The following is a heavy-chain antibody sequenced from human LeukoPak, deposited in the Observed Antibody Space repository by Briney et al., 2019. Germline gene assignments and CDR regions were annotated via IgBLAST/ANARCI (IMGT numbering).Heavy chain of an antibody. D-gene: IGHD4-17*01. J-gene: IGHJ4*02. V-gene: IGHV4-59*01. CDR3: ARDYGPGGYFDS. CDR2: IYYSGST. CDR1: GGSISSYY. Sequence: PSETLSLTCTVSGGSISSYYWSWIRQPPGKGLEWIGYIYYSGSTNHNSSLKSRVTISVETSKNQFSLKLSSVTAADTAVYYCARDYGPGGYFDSWGQGTLVTVSS.